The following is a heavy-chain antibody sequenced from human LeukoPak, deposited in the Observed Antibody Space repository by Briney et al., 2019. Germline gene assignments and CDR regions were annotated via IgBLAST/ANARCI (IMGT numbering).Heavy chain of an antibody. J-gene: IGHJ4*02. CDR3: ARLPPSHLGYFDY. D-gene: IGHD3-3*02. CDR2: IYTSGST. V-gene: IGHV4-61*02. Sequence: SETLSLTCTVSGGSISSGSYYWSWIRQPAGKGLEWIGRIYTSGSTIYTPSLKSRVTISLDTSRNQVSLKLISVTAADTAVYYCARLPPSHLGYFDYWGQGIPVTVSS. CDR1: GGSISSGSYY.